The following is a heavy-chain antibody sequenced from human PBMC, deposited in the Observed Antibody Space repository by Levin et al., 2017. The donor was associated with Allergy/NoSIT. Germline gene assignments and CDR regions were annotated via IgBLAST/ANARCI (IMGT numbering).Heavy chain of an antibody. CDR3: ARNRIIVSGGNDYYYGMDV. Sequence: PSETLSLTCSVSGGSVSSGTYYWSWIRRPPGKELEWIGYINYRGATKYNPSLQSRVTISVDTSKTEFSLKVTSVTAADTAVYYCARNRIIVSGGNDYYYGMDVWGQGTTVTVSS. V-gene: IGHV4-61*01. CDR1: GGSVSSGTYY. CDR2: INYRGAT. J-gene: IGHJ6*02. D-gene: IGHD5/OR15-5a*01.